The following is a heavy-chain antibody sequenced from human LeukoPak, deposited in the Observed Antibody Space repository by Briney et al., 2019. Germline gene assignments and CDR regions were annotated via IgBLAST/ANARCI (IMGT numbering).Heavy chain of an antibody. Sequence: GGSLRLSCAASGFTFSAYSMNWVRQAPGKGLEWVSSITNNSAYLYYADSLRGRFTVSRDNAKSSLSLQMNSQRVEDTAVYYWARAHCSGRGCYQRYDGFDIWGQGTVVTVSS. CDR2: ITNNSAYL. CDR1: GFTFSAYS. J-gene: IGHJ3*02. D-gene: IGHD2-15*01. CDR3: ARAHCSGRGCYQRYDGFDI. V-gene: IGHV3-21*01.